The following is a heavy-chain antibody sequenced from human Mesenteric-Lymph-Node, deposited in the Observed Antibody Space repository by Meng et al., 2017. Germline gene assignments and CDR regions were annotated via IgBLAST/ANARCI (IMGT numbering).Heavy chain of an antibody. Sequence: GGSLRLSCGASGFNFGDYQMHWVRQSPGKGLEWISRIVSDGGITNYADSVKGRFTISRDNAKNTLYLQMNSLGADDTAVYYCARDLGWVLFDYWGQGARVTVSS. J-gene: IGHJ4*02. CDR2: IVSDGGIT. CDR1: GFNFGDYQ. D-gene: IGHD3-3*01. V-gene: IGHV3-74*01. CDR3: ARDLGWVLFDY.